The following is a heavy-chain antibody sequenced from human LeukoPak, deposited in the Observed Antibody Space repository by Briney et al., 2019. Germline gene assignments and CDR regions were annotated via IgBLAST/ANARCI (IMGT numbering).Heavy chain of an antibody. Sequence: GGSLRLSCAASGSTFSSYAMNWVRQAPGKGLEWVSAISGSGGSIYYADSVKGRFTISRDNSKNTLYLQMNSLRAEDTAVYHCAKLPYFAYFDYWGQGTLVSVSS. CDR2: ISGSGGSI. V-gene: IGHV3-23*01. CDR3: AKLPYFAYFDY. J-gene: IGHJ4*02. CDR1: GSTFSSYA. D-gene: IGHD3-9*01.